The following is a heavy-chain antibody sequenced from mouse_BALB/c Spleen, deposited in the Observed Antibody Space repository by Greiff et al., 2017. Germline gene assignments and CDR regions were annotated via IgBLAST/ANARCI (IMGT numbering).Heavy chain of an antibody. CDR1: GFSLTSYG. J-gene: IGHJ4*01. V-gene: IGHV2-9*02. CDR3: ARVDYYAMDY. Sequence: QVHVKQSGPGLVAPSQSLSITCTVSGFSLTSYGVHWVRQPPGKGLEWLGVIWAGGSTNYNSALMSRLSISKDNSKSQVFLKMNSLQTDDTAMYYCARVDYYAMDYWGQGTSVTVSS. CDR2: IWAGGST.